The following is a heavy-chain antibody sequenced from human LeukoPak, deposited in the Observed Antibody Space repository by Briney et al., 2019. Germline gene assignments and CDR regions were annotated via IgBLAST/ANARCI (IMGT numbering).Heavy chain of an antibody. V-gene: IGHV4-4*07. Sequence: PSETLSLTCTVSGGSIGTYYWSWIRQPAGEGLEWIGRIFTTGGANYNPSLKSRVTMSLDTSRNQFSLKLSSATAADTAVYYCVRDGPSWGLLWGQGALVTVSS. J-gene: IGHJ4*02. CDR1: GGSIGTYY. D-gene: IGHD7-27*01. CDR3: VRDGPSWGLL. CDR2: IFTTGGA.